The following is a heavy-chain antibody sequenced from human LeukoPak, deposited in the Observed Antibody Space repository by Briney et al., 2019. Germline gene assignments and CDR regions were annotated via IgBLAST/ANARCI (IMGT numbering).Heavy chain of an antibody. CDR2: IYPGDSDT. J-gene: IGHJ4*02. V-gene: IGHV5-51*01. Sequence: GESLKISCKGSGYSFTSYWIGWVRQMPGKGLEWMGIIYPGDSDTRYSPSFQGQVTISADKSISTAYLQWSSLKASDTAMYYCARADWLEMATISTGYFDYWGQGTLVTVSS. D-gene: IGHD5-24*01. CDR3: ARADWLEMATISTGYFDY. CDR1: GYSFTSYW.